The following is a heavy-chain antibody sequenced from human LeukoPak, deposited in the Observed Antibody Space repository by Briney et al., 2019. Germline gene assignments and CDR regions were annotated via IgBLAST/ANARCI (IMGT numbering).Heavy chain of an antibody. CDR2: ISWNSGSI. CDR3: AKADYGSGSYTD. V-gene: IGHV3-9*03. D-gene: IGHD3-10*01. Sequence: SLRLSCAASGFTFDDYAMHWVRQAPGKGMEWVSGISWNSGSIGYADSVKGRFTISRDNAKNSLYLQMNSLRAEDMALYYCAKADYGSGSYTDWGQGTLVTVSS. J-gene: IGHJ4*02. CDR1: GFTFDDYA.